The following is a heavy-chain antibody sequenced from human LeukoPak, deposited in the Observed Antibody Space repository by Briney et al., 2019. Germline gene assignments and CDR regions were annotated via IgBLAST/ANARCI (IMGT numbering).Heavy chain of an antibody. CDR1: GFTFSNYG. D-gene: IGHD6-13*01. CDR2: ISGSGDST. Sequence: PGGSLRLSCAASGFTFSNYGMSWVRQAPGKGLEWVSSISGSGDSTYYADSVKGRFTISRDNSKNTLYLQTNSLRAEDTAVYYCAKTAGIAAAADFDYWGQGTLVTVSS. V-gene: IGHV3-23*01. J-gene: IGHJ4*02. CDR3: AKTAGIAAAADFDY.